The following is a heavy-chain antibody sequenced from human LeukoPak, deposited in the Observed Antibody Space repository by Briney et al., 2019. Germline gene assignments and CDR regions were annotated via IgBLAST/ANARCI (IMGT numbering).Heavy chain of an antibody. V-gene: IGHV3-21*01. CDR3: ARDRDIVVVPAAYNWFDP. CDR1: GFTFSSYS. Sequence: AGGSLRLSCAASGFTFSSYSMNWVRQAPGKGLEWVSSISSSSSYIYYADSVKGRFTISRDNAKNSLYLQMNSLRAEDTAVYYCARDRDIVVVPAAYNWFDPWGQGTLVTVSS. J-gene: IGHJ5*02. CDR2: ISSSSSYI. D-gene: IGHD2-2*01.